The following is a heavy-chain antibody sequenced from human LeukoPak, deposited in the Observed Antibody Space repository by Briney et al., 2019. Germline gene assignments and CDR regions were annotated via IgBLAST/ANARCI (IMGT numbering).Heavy chain of an antibody. J-gene: IGHJ6*04. CDR1: GFAFSDYY. CDR2: ISSSSSYT. CDR3: ARIGNDILTGYLSYYYGMDV. D-gene: IGHD3-9*01. V-gene: IGHV3-11*06. Sequence: GGSLRLSCAASGFAFSDYYMSRIRQAPGKGLEWVSYISSSSSYTNYADSVKGRFTISRDNAKNSLYLQMNSLRAEDTAVYYCARIGNDILTGYLSYYYGMDVWGKGTTVTVSS.